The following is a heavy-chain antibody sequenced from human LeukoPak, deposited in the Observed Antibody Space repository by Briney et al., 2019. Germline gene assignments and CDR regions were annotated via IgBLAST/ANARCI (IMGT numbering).Heavy chain of an antibody. CDR3: AKGEYSSSSQVFDY. CDR1: GFSFSTYG. CDR2: IRYDGSNK. V-gene: IGHV3-30*02. D-gene: IGHD6-6*01. Sequence: GGSLRLSCAASGFSFSTYGMHWVRQAPGKGLEWVAFIRYDGSNKFYADSVKGRFTISRDNFKNTLYLQMNSLRGEDTAVYYCAKGEYSSSSQVFDYWGQGTLVTVSS. J-gene: IGHJ4*02.